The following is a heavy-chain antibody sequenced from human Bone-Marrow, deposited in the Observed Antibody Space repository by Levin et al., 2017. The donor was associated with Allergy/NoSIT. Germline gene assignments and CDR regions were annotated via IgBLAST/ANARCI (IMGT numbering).Heavy chain of an antibody. Sequence: SGPTLVKPTQTLTLTCTFSGFSLSPSGVGVGWIRQPPGKPLEWLAVIYWDDDKRYSPSLRNRLTITKDTSKNLVVLTMTNMNPVDTGTYYCARRISRKYTSSLGRPPVNWGQGTLVTVSS. CDR1: GFSLSPSGVG. V-gene: IGHV2-5*02. J-gene: IGHJ4*02. D-gene: IGHD2-2*01. CDR2: IYWDDDK. CDR3: ARRISRKYTSSLGRPPVN.